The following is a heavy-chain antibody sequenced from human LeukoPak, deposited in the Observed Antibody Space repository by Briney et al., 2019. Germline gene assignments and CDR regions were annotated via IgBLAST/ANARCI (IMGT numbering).Heavy chain of an antibody. CDR1: GGSISSGGYY. J-gene: IGHJ4*02. CDR2: IYYSGTT. Sequence: SETLSLTCTVSGGSISSGGYYWSWIRQHPGKGLEWIGYIYYSGTTNYNSSLKSRVTISVDTSKNQFSLKLSSVTAADTAVYYCARVFGVVMVDYWGQGTLVTVSS. D-gene: IGHD3-3*01. V-gene: IGHV4-31*03. CDR3: ARVFGVVMVDY.